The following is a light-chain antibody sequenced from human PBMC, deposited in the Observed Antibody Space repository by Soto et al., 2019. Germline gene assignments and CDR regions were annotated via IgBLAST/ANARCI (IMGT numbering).Light chain of an antibody. CDR2: EAS. Sequence: DIQMTQSPSSLSASVGDRVTITCRESQNINSYLNWYQQKLGEAPKLLIYEASSLQSGVPSRFSGSGSGADFTLTISSLQPEDFATYYCQQSYSTPLTFGGGTKVEI. CDR1: QNINSY. V-gene: IGKV1-39*01. J-gene: IGKJ4*01. CDR3: QQSYSTPLT.